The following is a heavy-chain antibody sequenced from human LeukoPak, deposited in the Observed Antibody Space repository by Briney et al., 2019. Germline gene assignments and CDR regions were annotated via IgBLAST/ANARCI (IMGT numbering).Heavy chain of an antibody. Sequence: GGSLRLSCAASGFTFSTHAMHWVRQAPGKGLEWVAFISFDGSDKYYADSVKGRFTISRDNSKNTLYLQMNSLRAEDRAVYYCAKQELAGFHFDYWGQGTLVTVSS. CDR2: ISFDGSDK. D-gene: IGHD6-19*01. CDR1: GFTFSTHA. V-gene: IGHV3-30*18. J-gene: IGHJ4*02. CDR3: AKQELAGFHFDY.